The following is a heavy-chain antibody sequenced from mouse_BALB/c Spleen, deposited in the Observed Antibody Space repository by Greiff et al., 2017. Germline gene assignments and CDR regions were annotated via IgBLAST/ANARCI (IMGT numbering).Heavy chain of an antibody. CDR2: IWGDGST. Sequence: QVQLQQSGPGLVAPSQSLSITCTVSGFSLTGYGVNWVRQPPGKGLEWLGMIWGDGSTDYNSALKSRLSISKDNSKSQVFLKMNRLQTDDTARYYWARDGVYGNCRFAYWGQGTLVTVSA. D-gene: IGHD2-1*01. J-gene: IGHJ3*01. V-gene: IGHV2-6-7*01. CDR3: ARDGVYGNCRFAY. CDR1: GFSLTGYG.